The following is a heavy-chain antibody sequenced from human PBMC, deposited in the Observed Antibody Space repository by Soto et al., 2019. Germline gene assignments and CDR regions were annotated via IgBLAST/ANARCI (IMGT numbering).Heavy chain of an antibody. CDR3: ARGKSVVVPAAKRYYYMDV. J-gene: IGHJ6*03. D-gene: IGHD2-2*01. Sequence: SETLSLTCAVYGGSFSGYYWSWIRQPPGKGLEWIGEINHSGSTNYNPSLKSRVTISVDTSKNQFSLKLSSVTAADTAVYYCARGKSVVVPAAKRYYYMDVWGKGTTVTVSS. CDR1: GGSFSGYY. V-gene: IGHV4-34*01. CDR2: INHSGST.